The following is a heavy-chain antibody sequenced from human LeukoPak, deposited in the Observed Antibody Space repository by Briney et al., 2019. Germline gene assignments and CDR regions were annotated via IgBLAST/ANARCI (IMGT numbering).Heavy chain of an antibody. Sequence: ASVKVSCKASGGTFSSYAISWVRQAPGQGLEWMGGIIPIFGTANYAQKFQGRVTITADESTSTAYMELSSLRSEDTAVYYCASSGYSYGYNYWFYPWGQGTLVTVSS. CDR1: GGTFSSYA. CDR3: ASSGYSYGYNYWFYP. V-gene: IGHV1-69*13. CDR2: IIPIFGTA. D-gene: IGHD5-18*01. J-gene: IGHJ5*02.